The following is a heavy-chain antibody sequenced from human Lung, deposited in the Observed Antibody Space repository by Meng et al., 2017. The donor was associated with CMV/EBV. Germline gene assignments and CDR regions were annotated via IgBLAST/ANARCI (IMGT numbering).Heavy chain of an antibody. D-gene: IGHD3-10*01. Sequence: SVXVSXKPSGYTLTDYYLYWVRQAPGQGLEWMGWINPDSGGTYFAQKFQRRVTMPRDTSIITAHMELSSLRSADTAVDYGARVGGMTTEVRGVRYHSGLDVWXQGTTVTVSS. V-gene: IGHV1-2*02. CDR3: ARVGGMTTEVRGVRYHSGLDV. J-gene: IGHJ6*02. CDR1: GYTLTDYY. CDR2: INPDSGGT.